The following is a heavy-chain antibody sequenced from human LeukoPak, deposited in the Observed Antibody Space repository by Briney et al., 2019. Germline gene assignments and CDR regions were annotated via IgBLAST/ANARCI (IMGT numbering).Heavy chain of an antibody. CDR2: IWYDGSNK. CDR3: ARRCSSGWYEGAFDY. Sequence: GGSLRLSCAASGFTFNSYSMNWVRQAPGKGLEWVAVIWYDGSNKYYADSVKGRFTISRDNSKNTLYLQMNSLRAEDTAVYYCARRCSSGWYEGAFDYWGQGTLVTVSS. V-gene: IGHV3-33*08. D-gene: IGHD6-19*01. J-gene: IGHJ4*02. CDR1: GFTFNSYS.